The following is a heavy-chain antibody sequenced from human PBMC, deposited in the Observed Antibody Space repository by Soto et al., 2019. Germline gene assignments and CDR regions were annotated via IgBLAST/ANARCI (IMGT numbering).Heavy chain of an antibody. J-gene: IGHJ6*02. CDR2: INPSGGST. D-gene: IGHD6-6*01. Sequence: QVQLVQSGAEVKKPGASVKVSCKASGYTFTSYYMHWVRQAPGQGLEWMGIINPSGGSTSYAQKFQGRFTMARVTSTSTVYMELSSLRSEDTAVYYCARGNPARQGFHYYYYGMDVWGQGTTVTVSS. CDR1: GYTFTSYY. CDR3: ARGNPARQGFHYYYYGMDV. V-gene: IGHV1-46*01.